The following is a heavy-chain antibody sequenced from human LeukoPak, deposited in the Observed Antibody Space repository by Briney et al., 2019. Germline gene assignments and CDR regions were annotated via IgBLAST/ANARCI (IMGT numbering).Heavy chain of an antibody. CDR1: GYTFTNYD. J-gene: IGHJ5*02. CDR3: ARTYYDGSRNPNWFDP. D-gene: IGHD3-22*01. Sequence: GASVKVSCKASGYTFTNYDINWVRQAAGQGLEWMGWMKPDSGATGYAEKFRGRVTLTSDTSTSTAYMELSGLRPEDTAVYFCARTYYDGSRNPNWFDPWGQGTLVTVSS. V-gene: IGHV1-8*01. CDR2: MKPDSGAT.